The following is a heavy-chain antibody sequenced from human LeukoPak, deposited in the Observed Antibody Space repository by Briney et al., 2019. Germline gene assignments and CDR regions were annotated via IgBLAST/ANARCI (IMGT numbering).Heavy chain of an antibody. Sequence: GGSLRLSCAASGFTFSSYSMNWVRQAPGKGLEWVSSISSSSSYIYYADSVKGRFTISRDNAKNSLYLQMNSLRAEDTAVYYCASLAPDIGGDDAFDIWGQGTMVTVSS. CDR1: GFTFSSYS. CDR2: ISSSSSYI. D-gene: IGHD2-15*01. J-gene: IGHJ3*02. V-gene: IGHV3-21*01. CDR3: ASLAPDIGGDDAFDI.